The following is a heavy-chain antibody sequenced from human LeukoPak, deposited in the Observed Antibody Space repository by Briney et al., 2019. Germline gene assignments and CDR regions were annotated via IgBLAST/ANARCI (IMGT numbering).Heavy chain of an antibody. V-gene: IGHV4-4*02. CDR2: IHRSGSP. J-gene: IGHJ4*02. CDR3: AREILGGFNPGAY. D-gene: IGHD1-14*01. Sequence: SETLSLTCTVSLDSTTSNFWSWVRQPPGKGLEWIGEIHRSGSPNYNPSLQSRVTISIDRSRNQIVLELSSVTAADTAVYYCAREILGGFNPGAYWGQGTLVAVSS. CDR1: LDSTTSNF.